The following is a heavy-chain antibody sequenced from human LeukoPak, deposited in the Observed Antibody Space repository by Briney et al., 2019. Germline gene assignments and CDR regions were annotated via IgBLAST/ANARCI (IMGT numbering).Heavy chain of an antibody. CDR1: GFTFSSYG. V-gene: IGHV3-30*18. CDR2: ISYDGRNK. J-gene: IGHJ5*02. Sequence: GRSLRLSCAASGFTFSSYGMNWVRQAPGKGLEWVGVISYDGRNKYYADFVKGRFTISSDNSKNTLYLKMNSLRAEDTAVYYCAKDMSNRRYCSCGSCWNWFDAWGQGTLVTVSS. D-gene: IGHD2-15*01. CDR3: AKDMSNRRYCSCGSCWNWFDA.